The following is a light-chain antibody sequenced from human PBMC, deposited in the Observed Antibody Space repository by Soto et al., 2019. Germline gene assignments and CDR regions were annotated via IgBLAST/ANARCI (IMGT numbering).Light chain of an antibody. Sequence: EIVLTQSPGTLSLSPGERATLSCRASQSVSSNHLAWYQQKPGQAPRPLIYGASSRATGIPDRFSGSGAGTDFTLTISRLESEDFAVYYCQQYGSSPWTFGQGTKV. V-gene: IGKV3-20*01. CDR2: GAS. CDR3: QQYGSSPWT. CDR1: QSVSSNH. J-gene: IGKJ1*01.